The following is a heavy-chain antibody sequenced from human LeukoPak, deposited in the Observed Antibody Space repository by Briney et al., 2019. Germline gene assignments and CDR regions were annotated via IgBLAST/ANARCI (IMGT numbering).Heavy chain of an antibody. V-gene: IGHV4-61*02. CDR2: IYTSGST. CDR1: GGSISSGSYY. Sequence: SETLSLTCTVSGGSISSGSYYWSWIRQPAGKGLEWIGRIYTSGSTNYNPSLKSRVTMSVDTSKNQFSLKLSSVTAADTAVYYCARLQKTTGTRDCWGQGTLVTVSS. D-gene: IGHD1-7*01. CDR3: ARLQKTTGTRDC. J-gene: IGHJ4*02.